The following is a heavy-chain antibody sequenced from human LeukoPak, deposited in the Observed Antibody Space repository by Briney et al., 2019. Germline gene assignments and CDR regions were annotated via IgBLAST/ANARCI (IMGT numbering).Heavy chain of an antibody. CDR2: IYPGDSDT. J-gene: IGHJ6*02. D-gene: IGHD3-3*01. Sequence: GESLKIPCKGSGYSFTSYWIGWVRQMPGKGLEWMGIIYPGDSDTRYSPSFQGQVTISADKSISTAYLQSSSLKASDTAMYYCARRLSRLDYDFWSGFIDYYGMDVWGQGTTVTVSS. CDR1: GYSFTSYW. V-gene: IGHV5-51*01. CDR3: ARRLSRLDYDFWSGFIDYYGMDV.